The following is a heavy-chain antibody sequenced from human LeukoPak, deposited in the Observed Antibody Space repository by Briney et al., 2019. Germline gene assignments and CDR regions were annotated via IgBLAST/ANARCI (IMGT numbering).Heavy chain of an antibody. CDR3: ARVKGTAMVDY. CDR2: ISSSGSTI. V-gene: IGHV3-48*03. Sequence: GGSLRLSCAASGFTFSSYEVNWVRQAPGKGLEWVSYISSSGSTIYYADSVKGRFTISRDNAKNSLYLQMNSLRAEDTAVYYCARVKGTAMVDYWGQGTLVTVSS. J-gene: IGHJ4*02. D-gene: IGHD5-18*01. CDR1: GFTFSSYE.